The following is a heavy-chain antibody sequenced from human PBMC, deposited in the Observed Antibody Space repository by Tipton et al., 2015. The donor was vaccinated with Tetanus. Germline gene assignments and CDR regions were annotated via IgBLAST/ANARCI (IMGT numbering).Heavy chain of an antibody. CDR2: IYESGDT. D-gene: IGHD3-3*01. V-gene: IGHV4-59*05. Sequence: TLSLTCSVSGASLGSSYWGWVRQAPGKGLEWIGSIYESGDTYYIPSLKSRVTISVDTSTNQFSLTLNSMAAADTGVYYCARHQSGYFTPFDYWGQGKLVTVSS. CDR3: ARHQSGYFTPFDY. CDR1: GASLGSSY. J-gene: IGHJ4*02.